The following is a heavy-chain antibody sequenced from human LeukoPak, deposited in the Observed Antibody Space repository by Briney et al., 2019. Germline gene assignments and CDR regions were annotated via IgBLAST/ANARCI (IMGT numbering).Heavy chain of an antibody. J-gene: IGHJ3*02. D-gene: IGHD4-23*01. Sequence: SETLSLTCTVSGGTISSHYWNWIRQPPGKGLEWIGYNYYSGSTNYNPSLKSRVTISGDTSKNQFSLKLSSVTAADTAVYYCARETTVVTPGRSDVFDIWGQGTMVTVSS. CDR3: ARETTVVTPGRSDVFDI. CDR2: NYYSGST. CDR1: GGTISSHY. V-gene: IGHV4-59*11.